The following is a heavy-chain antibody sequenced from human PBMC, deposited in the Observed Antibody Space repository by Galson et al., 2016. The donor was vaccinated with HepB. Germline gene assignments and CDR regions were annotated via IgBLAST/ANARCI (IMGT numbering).Heavy chain of an antibody. CDR2: ISAYNGNI. Sequence: SVKVSCKASGYTFTSYGISWVRQAPGQGLEWMGWISAYNGNIKYAQKFQGRVTMTTDTSTSTAYMEVRSLRTDDTAVYYCARDISVGYNFWSGYYGGMDVWGQGTTVTVSS. CDR1: GYTFTSYG. V-gene: IGHV1-18*01. D-gene: IGHD3-3*01. J-gene: IGHJ6*02. CDR3: ARDISVGYNFWSGYYGGMDV.